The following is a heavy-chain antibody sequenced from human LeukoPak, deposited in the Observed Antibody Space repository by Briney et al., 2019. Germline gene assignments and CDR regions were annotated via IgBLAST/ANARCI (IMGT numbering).Heavy chain of an antibody. V-gene: IGHV3-30*18. J-gene: IGHJ6*03. CDR3: AKVGATKVDYYYYYYMDV. CDR2: ICYGGSNK. D-gene: IGHD5-12*01. CDR1: GFTFSSYG. Sequence: GGSLRLSCAASGFTFSSYGMHWVRQAPGKGLEWVAVICYGGSNKYYADSVKGRFTISRDNSKNTLYLQMNSLRAEDTAVYYCAKVGATKVDYYYYYYMDVWGKGTTVTVSS.